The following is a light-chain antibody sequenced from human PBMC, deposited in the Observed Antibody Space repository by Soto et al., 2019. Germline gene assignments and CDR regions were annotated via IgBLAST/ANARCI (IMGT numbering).Light chain of an antibody. CDR2: DVS. J-gene: IGLJ3*02. CDR1: SSDVGGYNH. CDR3: CSYTARFTLL. V-gene: IGLV2-11*01. Sequence: QSALTQPRSVSGSPGQSDTISCTGTSSDVGGYNHVSWYQHHPGKAPKLMIYDVSQRPSGVPDRFSGSKSGTTASLTISGLQAEDEADYYCCSYTARFTLLFGGGTKLTVL.